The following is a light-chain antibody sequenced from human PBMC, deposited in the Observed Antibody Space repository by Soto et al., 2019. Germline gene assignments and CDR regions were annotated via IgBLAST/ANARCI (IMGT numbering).Light chain of an antibody. CDR2: GAS. CDR3: QQYGSSPWT. Sequence: EIVLTQSPGTLTLSPGERATLSCSASQTVSSNSLAWYQQKPGQAPRLLIYGASSRATGIPDRFSGSGSGTDFTLTISRLEPEDFAVYYCQQYGSSPWTFGQGTKVDIK. CDR1: QTVSSNS. J-gene: IGKJ1*01. V-gene: IGKV3-20*01.